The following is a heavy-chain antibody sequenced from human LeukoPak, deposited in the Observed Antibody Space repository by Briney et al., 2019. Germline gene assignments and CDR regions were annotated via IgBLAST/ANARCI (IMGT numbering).Heavy chain of an antibody. Sequence: SETLSLTCTVSGGSISSGSYYWSWIRQPAGKGLEWIGRIYTSGSTNYNPSLKSRVTMSVDTSKNQFSLKLSSVTAADTAVYYCARDLTSAQYSSAWGIDPWGQGTLVTVSS. CDR3: ARDLTSAQYSSAWGIDP. J-gene: IGHJ5*02. D-gene: IGHD6-19*01. CDR1: GGSISSGSYY. V-gene: IGHV4-61*02. CDR2: IYTSGST.